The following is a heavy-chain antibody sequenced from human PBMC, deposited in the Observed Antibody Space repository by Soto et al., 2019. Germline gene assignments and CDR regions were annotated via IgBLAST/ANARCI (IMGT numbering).Heavy chain of an antibody. V-gene: IGHV3-53*01. CDR3: ASPPGGGGY. Sequence: EVQLVESEGGLIQPGGSLRLSCAVSGFTISNNYMSWVRQAPGKGLEGVSVIYSGGYTAYGDSVKGRFTISRDNSKNTLCLQMNGMSAPEPAGSSGASPPGGGGYWGQGTLFTVSS. CDR1: GFTISNNY. CDR2: IYSGGYT. D-gene: IGHD3-10*01. J-gene: IGHJ4*02.